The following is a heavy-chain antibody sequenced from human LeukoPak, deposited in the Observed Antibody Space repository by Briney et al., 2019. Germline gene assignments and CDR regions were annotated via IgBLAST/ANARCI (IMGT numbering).Heavy chain of an antibody. V-gene: IGHV3-7*01. D-gene: IGHD3-22*01. CDR3: ARDYYDSSGYYSFDY. Sequence: GGSLRLSCAASGFTFNRYWMSWVRQAPGKGLEWVTNIKQDGSEKYYVDSVKGRFTISRDNAKNSLYLQMNSLRAEDTAVYYCARDYYDSSGYYSFDYWGQGTLVTVSS. CDR1: GFTFNRYW. J-gene: IGHJ4*02. CDR2: IKQDGSEK.